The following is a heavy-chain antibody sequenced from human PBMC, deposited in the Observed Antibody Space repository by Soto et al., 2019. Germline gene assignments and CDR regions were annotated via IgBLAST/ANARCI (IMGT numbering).Heavy chain of an antibody. Sequence: QVQLVQSGAEVKKPGASMKVSCKTSGYIFTNDDITWVRQAPGQGLEWMGWISAYHGDTDSAQKLQGRVTMTTDMFTNTAYMELTSLRSDDTAVYYCARGRHLDYWGQGTLVTVSS. CDR1: GYIFTNDD. CDR2: ISAYHGDT. CDR3: ARGRHLDY. D-gene: IGHD2-8*01. J-gene: IGHJ4*02. V-gene: IGHV1-18*01.